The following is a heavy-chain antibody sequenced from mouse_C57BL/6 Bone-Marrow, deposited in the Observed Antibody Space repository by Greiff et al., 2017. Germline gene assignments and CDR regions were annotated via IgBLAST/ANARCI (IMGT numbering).Heavy chain of an antibody. V-gene: IGHV1-66*01. CDR3: ARRYYFDY. CDR2: IYPGSGNT. CDR1: GYSFTSYY. Sequence: LVESGPELVKPGASVKISCKASGYSFTSYYIHWVKQRPGQGLEWIGWIYPGSGNTKYNEKFKGKATLTADTASSTAYMQLSSLTSEDSAVYYCARRYYFDYWGQGTTLTVSS. J-gene: IGHJ2*01.